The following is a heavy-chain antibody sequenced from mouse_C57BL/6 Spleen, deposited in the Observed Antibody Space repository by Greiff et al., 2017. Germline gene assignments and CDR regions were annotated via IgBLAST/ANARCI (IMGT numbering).Heavy chain of an antibody. J-gene: IGHJ2*01. CDR3: ARCYYISSIDY. D-gene: IGHD1-1*01. CDR1: GYTFTSYG. Sequence: VQLQQSGAELVRPGSSVKMSCKTSGYTFTSYGINWVKQRPGQGLEWIGYIYIGYGYTEYNEKFKGKATLTSDTSSSTAYMQLSSLTSEDSAIYVGARCYYISSIDYWGQGTTLTVSS. V-gene: IGHV1-58*01. CDR2: IYIGYGYT.